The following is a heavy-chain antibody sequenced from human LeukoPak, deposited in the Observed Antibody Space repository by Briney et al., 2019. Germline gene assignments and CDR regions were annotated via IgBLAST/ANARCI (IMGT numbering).Heavy chain of an antibody. CDR1: GFSLSDYG. V-gene: IGHV3-48*02. CDR3: TRGRYQFLGPNDS. J-gene: IGHJ4*02. CDR2: ITTNSAK. D-gene: IGHD2/OR15-2a*01. Sequence: PGGSLRLSCAASGFSLSDYGISWARQAPGKGLKWISYITTNSAKFYADSVRGRIAISRDNDKNSVYLQMNSLRDEDTAVYYCTRGRYQFLGPNDSWGQGSLVTVSS.